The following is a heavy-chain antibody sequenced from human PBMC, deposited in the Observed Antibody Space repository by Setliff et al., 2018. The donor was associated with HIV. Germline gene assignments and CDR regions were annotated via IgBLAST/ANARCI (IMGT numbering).Heavy chain of an antibody. CDR3: ARGRKELLFARRDTGFDY. D-gene: IGHD2-21*02. CDR1: GFTFSSCA. CDR2: IWYDGSNK. J-gene: IGHJ4*02. Sequence: GGSLRLSCAASGFTFSSCAMTWVRQGSGKGLEWVAVIWYDGSNKYYADSVKGRFTVSRDNSKNTLFLQMNSLTVEDTAIYYCARGRKELLFARRDTGFDYWGQGTLVTVSS. V-gene: IGHV3-33*08.